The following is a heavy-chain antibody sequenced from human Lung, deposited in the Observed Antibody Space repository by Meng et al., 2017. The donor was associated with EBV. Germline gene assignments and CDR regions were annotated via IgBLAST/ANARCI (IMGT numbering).Heavy chain of an antibody. Sequence: QVNLQQLGLGLFKPWETLSLSCVIYGESFSDFHWSWVRQPPGRGLEWIGDIKQSGTTNYNSTLKSRVTISIDTSKKQFSLELTSVTAADTAMYYCARLADGPTSPWGQGIMVTVSS. CDR2: IKQSGTT. D-gene: IGHD3-16*01. J-gene: IGHJ5*02. CDR3: ARLADGPTSP. CDR1: GESFSDFH. V-gene: IGHV4-34*02.